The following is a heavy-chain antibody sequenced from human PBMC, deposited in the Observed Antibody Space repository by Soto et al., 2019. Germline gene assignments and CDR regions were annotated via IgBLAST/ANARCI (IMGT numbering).Heavy chain of an antibody. CDR1: GGTFSSYA. D-gene: IGHD2-8*01. V-gene: IGHV1-69*01. J-gene: IGHJ6*02. CDR3: ARPLAEIVYAIDYYYYYGMDV. CDR2: IIPIFGTA. Sequence: QVQLVQSGAEVKKPGSSVKVSCKASGGTFSSYAISWVRQAPGQGLEWMGGIIPIFGTANYAQKFQGRVMVTADEATSPAYMELRSLRSEDTAVYYCARPLAEIVYAIDYYYYYGMDVWGQGTTVTVSS.